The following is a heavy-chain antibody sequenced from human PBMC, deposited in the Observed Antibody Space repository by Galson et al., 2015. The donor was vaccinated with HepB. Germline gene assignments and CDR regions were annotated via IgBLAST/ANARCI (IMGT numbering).Heavy chain of an antibody. CDR1: GGSISSSNYY. Sequence: SETLSLTCTVSGGSISSSNYYWGWIRQPPGKGLEWTGSIFYSGSTYYNPSLKSRVTISVDTSKNQFSLKLSSVTAADTAVYYCARRVWFGELLGAFDIWGQGTMVTVSS. CDR2: IFYSGST. CDR3: ARRVWFGELLGAFDI. J-gene: IGHJ3*02. D-gene: IGHD3-10*01. V-gene: IGHV4-39*01.